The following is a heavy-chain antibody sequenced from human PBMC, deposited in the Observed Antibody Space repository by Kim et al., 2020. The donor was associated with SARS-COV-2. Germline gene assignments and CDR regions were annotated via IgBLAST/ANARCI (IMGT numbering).Heavy chain of an antibody. CDR3: AKIAVAADGDY. V-gene: IGHV3-9*01. J-gene: IGHJ4*02. D-gene: IGHD6-19*01. Sequence: HGDPVKGRFTIARDNAKNSLSLQMNSLRAEDTALYYCAKIAVAADGDYWGQGTLVTVSS.